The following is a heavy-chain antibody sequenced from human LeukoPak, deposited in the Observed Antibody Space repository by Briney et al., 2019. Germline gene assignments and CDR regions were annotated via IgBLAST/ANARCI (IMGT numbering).Heavy chain of an antibody. CDR2: IYYSGST. CDR1: GGSISSYY. V-gene: IGHV4-59*01. J-gene: IGHJ4*02. D-gene: IGHD3-10*01. CDR3: ARHGSGRSDY. Sequence: PSETLSLTCTVSGGSISSYYWSWIRQPPGKGLEWIGYIYYSGSTNYNPSLKSRVTISVDTSKNQFSLKLSSVTAADTAVYYCARHGSGRSDYWGQGTLVTVSS.